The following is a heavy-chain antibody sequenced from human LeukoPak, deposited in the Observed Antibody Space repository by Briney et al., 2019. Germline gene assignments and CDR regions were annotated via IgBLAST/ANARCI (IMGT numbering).Heavy chain of an antibody. CDR1: GGSISSGGYY. Sequence: SSETLSLTCTVSGGSISSGGYYWSWIRQHPGKGLERIGYIYYSGSTYYNPSLKSRVTISVDTSKNQFSLKLSSVTVADTAVYYCASLLLWFGELSNNPYYYYGMDVWGQGTTVTVSS. J-gene: IGHJ6*02. CDR3: ASLLLWFGELSNNPYYYYGMDV. CDR2: IYYSGST. V-gene: IGHV4-31*03. D-gene: IGHD3-10*01.